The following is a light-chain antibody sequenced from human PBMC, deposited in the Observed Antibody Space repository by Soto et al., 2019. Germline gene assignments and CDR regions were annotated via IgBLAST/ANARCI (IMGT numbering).Light chain of an antibody. CDR2: GSS. J-gene: IGKJ2*01. CDR1: QSIATT. Sequence: IVMTQSPDILSVSPGERATLSCRASQSIATTLAWYQHKPGQSPRILLYGSSTRATDVPPRFSGSGSGTNFTLTISSLQSEDFAVYYCQQYSNWPYSFGQGTKLEI. V-gene: IGKV3-15*01. CDR3: QQYSNWPYS.